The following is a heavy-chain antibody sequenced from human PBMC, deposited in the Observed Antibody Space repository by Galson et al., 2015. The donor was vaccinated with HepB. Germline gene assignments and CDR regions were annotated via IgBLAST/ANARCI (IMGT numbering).Heavy chain of an antibody. CDR1: GFTFSSYW. D-gene: IGHD6-13*01. Sequence: SLRLSCAASGFTFSSYWMHWVRQAPGKGLVWVSRINSDGSSTSYADSVKGRFTISRDNAKNTLYLQMNSLRAEDTAVYYCARDLSYGSTATTEGMDVWGQGTTVTVSS. V-gene: IGHV3-74*01. J-gene: IGHJ6*02. CDR3: ARDLSYGSTATTEGMDV. CDR2: INSDGSST.